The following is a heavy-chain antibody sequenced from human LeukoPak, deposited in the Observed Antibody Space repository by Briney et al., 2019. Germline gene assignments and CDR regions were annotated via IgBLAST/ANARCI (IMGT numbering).Heavy chain of an antibody. V-gene: IGHV1-18*01. D-gene: IGHD6-19*01. J-gene: IGHJ5*02. CDR3: ARNSSGWYGDWFDP. CDR1: GYTFTSYG. CDR2: ISAYNGNT. Sequence: GASVKVSCKASGYTFTSYGISWVRQAPGQGLEWMGWISAYNGNTNYAQKLQGRVTMTTDTSTSTAYMEPRSLRSDDTAVYYCARNSSGWYGDWFDPWGQGTLVTVSS.